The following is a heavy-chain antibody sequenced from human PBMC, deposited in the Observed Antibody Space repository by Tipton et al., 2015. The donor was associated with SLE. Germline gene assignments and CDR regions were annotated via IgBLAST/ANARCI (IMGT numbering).Heavy chain of an antibody. J-gene: IGHJ3*02. V-gene: IGHV4-4*02. CDR1: GGSISSSNW. D-gene: IGHD5-12*01. CDR3: ARDLHGGYRGGAFDI. Sequence: TLSLTCTVSGGSISSSNWWSWVRQPPGKGLEWIGEIYHSGSTNYNPSLKSRVTISVDTSKNQFSLKLSSVTAADTAVYYCARDLHGGYRGGAFDIWGQGTMVTVSS. CDR2: IYHSGST.